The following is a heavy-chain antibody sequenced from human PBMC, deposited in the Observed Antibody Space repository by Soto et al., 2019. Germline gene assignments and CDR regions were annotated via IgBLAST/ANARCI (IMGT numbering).Heavy chain of an antibody. Sequence: SETLSLTCTVSGGSISSSSYYWGWIRQPPGKGLEWIGSIYYSGSTYYNPSLKSRVTISVDTSKNQFSLKLSSVTAADTAVYYCARLSGFWGGPSTHKYYYYYYGMDVWGQGTTVTVSS. V-gene: IGHV4-39*01. J-gene: IGHJ6*02. CDR2: IYYSGST. CDR3: ARLSGFWGGPSTHKYYYYYYGMDV. CDR1: GGSISSSSYY. D-gene: IGHD3-3*01.